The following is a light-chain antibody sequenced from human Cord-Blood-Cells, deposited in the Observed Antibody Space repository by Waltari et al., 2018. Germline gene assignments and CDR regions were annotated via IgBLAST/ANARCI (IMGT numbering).Light chain of an antibody. J-gene: IGLJ1*01. CDR1: SSNIGSNT. V-gene: IGLV1-44*01. CDR3: AAWDDSLNGYV. Sequence: QSVLTQPPSASGTPGQRVTISCSGSSSNIGSNTVKWYQQLPGTPPKLLIYSNNQRPSGVPDRFSGSKSGAAASLAISVLQSEDEADYYCAAWDDSLNGYVFGTGTKVTVL. CDR2: SNN.